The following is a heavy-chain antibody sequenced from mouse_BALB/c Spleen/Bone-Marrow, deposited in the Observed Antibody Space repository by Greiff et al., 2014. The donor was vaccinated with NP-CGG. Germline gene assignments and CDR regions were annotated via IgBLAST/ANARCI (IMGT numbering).Heavy chain of an antibody. V-gene: IGHV3-8*02. CDR3: ASWVYYDDGAMDY. CDR1: GDSITSGY. Sequence: EVQLQQSGPSLVKPSQTLSLTCSVTGDSITSGYWNWIRKFPGNKLEYMGYISYSGSTYYNPSLKSRISITRDTSKNQYYLQLNSVTTEDTATYYCASWVYYDDGAMDYWGQGTSVTVSS. J-gene: IGHJ4*01. D-gene: IGHD2-4*01. CDR2: ISYSGST.